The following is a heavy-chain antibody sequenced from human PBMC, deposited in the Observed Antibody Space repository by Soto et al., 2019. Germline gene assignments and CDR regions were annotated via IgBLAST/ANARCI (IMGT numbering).Heavy chain of an antibody. J-gene: IGHJ4*02. Sequence: ALVKVSCKASGYPFTSHGITWLRQAPGQMLDRMEWINSDTRNTSYAQKLQGRVTMTTDTSTSTAYMELRSLRSDDTAWYYCARDRVGRAEAGPDDYFDYWGQGSLVTVSS. V-gene: IGHV1-18*01. CDR3: ARDRVGRAEAGPDDYFDY. CDR1: GYPFTSHG. CDR2: INSDTRNT. D-gene: IGHD6-13*01.